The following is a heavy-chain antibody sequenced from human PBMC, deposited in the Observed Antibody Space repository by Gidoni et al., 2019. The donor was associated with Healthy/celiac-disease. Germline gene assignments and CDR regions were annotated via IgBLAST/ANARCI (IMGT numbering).Heavy chain of an antibody. V-gene: IGHV3-15*01. CDR3: TTDTDLNYYYYYGMDV. J-gene: IGHJ6*02. CDR1: GFTFRNAW. CDR2: IKSKTDGGTT. Sequence: EVQLVESGGGLVKPGGSLRLSCAASGFTFRNAWLSWVRQAPGKGLEWVGRIKSKTDGGTTDYAAPVKGRFTISRDDSKNTLYLQMNSLKTEDTAVYYCTTDTDLNYYYYYGMDVWGQGTTVTVSS.